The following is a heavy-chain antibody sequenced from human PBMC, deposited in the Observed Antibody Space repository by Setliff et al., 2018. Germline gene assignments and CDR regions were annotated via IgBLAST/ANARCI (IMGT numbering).Heavy chain of an antibody. V-gene: IGHV3-9*01. D-gene: IGHD2-2*02. CDR1: GFTFDDYA. CDR3: AKDKGGYMNNWFDP. J-gene: IGHJ5*02. CDR2: ISWNSGSI. Sequence: PGGSLRLSCAASGFTFDDYAMHWVRQAPGKGLEWVSGISWNSGSIGYADSVKGRFTISRDNAKNSLYLQMSSLRAEDTDLYYCAKDKGGYMNNWFDPWGQGTLVTVSS.